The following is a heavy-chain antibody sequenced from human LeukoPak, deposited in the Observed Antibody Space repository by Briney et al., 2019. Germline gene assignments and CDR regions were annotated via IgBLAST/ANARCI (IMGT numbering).Heavy chain of an antibody. CDR1: GFTFGDFP. V-gene: IGHV3-49*04. D-gene: IGHD2-15*01. J-gene: IGHJ4*02. Sequence: GRSLRLSCAGSGFTFGDFPMTWVRQAPGRGLEWVGYIRAKAYGGTTGYAASVKGRFTISRDDSKRIAFLQMNSLQTLDTAIYYCTRGSGRFEYWGQGVLDTVSS. CDR2: IRAKAYGGTT. CDR3: TRGSGRFEY.